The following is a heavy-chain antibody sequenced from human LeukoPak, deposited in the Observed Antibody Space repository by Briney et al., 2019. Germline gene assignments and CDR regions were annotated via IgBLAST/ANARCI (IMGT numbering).Heavy chain of an antibody. D-gene: IGHD5-12*01. CDR3: ARVSVATIFIGRGYYYYYMDV. CDR2: INHSGST. J-gene: IGHJ6*03. Sequence: GSLRLSCAASEFTFSTYAMSWVRQPPGKGLEWIGEINHSGSTNYNPSLKSRVTISVDTSKNQFSLKLSSVTAADTAVYYCARVSVATIFIGRGYYYYYMDVWGKGTTVTVSS. CDR1: EFTFSTYA. V-gene: IGHV4-34*01.